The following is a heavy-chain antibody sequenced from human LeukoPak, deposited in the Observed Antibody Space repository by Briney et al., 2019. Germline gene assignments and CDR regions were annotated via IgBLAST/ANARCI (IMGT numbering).Heavy chain of an antibody. V-gene: IGHV7-4-1*02. CDR2: INTNTGSP. J-gene: IGHJ6*03. CDR1: GYTFTTYP. Sequence: ASVKVSCKASGYTFTTYPMNWVRQAPGQGLEWMGWINTNTGSPTYAQGFTGRFVFSLDTSVSTAYLQISSLKAEDTAVYYCARGMRASSSWYGDYYMDVWGKGTTVTVSS. D-gene: IGHD6-13*01. CDR3: ARGMRASSSWYGDYYMDV.